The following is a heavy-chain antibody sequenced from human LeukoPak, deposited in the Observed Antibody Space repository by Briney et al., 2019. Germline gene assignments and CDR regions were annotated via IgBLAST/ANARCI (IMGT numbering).Heavy chain of an antibody. CDR2: IYYSGST. CDR1: GYSISSGYY. Sequence: SETLSLTCTVSGYSISSGYYWGWIRQPPGKGLEWIGSIYYSGSTYYNPSLKSRVTISVDTSKNQFSLKLSSVTAADTAVYYCARERYFNWFDPWGQGTLVTVSS. CDR3: ARERYFNWFDP. D-gene: IGHD1-1*01. J-gene: IGHJ5*02. V-gene: IGHV4-38-2*02.